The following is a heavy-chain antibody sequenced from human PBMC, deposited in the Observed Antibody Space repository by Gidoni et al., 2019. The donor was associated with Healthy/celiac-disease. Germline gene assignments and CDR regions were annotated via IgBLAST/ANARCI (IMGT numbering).Heavy chain of an antibody. D-gene: IGHD3-3*01. CDR1: GFTVSSYY. Sequence: EVQLVEPGGGLIQPGGSLRLPCAASGFTVSSYYMSWVRQAPGKGLEWVSVIYSGGSTYYSDSVKGRFTISRDNSKNTLYLQMNSLRAEDTAVYYCARGTLYDFWSGYNDVFDIWGQGTMVTVSS. CDR2: IYSGGST. CDR3: ARGTLYDFWSGYNDVFDI. J-gene: IGHJ3*02. V-gene: IGHV3-53*01.